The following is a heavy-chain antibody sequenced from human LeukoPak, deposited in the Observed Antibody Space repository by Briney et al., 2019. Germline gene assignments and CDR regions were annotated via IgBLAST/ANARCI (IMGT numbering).Heavy chain of an antibody. V-gene: IGHV3-30*02. CDR2: IRYDGSNK. J-gene: IGHJ4*02. CDR1: GFTFSRFA. D-gene: IGHD5-18*01. CDR3: AKDRTTYSYGLFDY. Sequence: GGSLRLSCAASGFTFSRFAMHWVRQAPGKGLEWVAFIRYDGSNKYYADSVKGRFTISRDNSKNTLYLQMNSLRAEDTAAYYCAKDRTTYSYGLFDYWGQGTLVTVSS.